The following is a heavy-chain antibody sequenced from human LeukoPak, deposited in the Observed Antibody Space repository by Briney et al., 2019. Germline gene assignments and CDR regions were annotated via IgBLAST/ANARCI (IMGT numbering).Heavy chain of an antibody. CDR3: ARDTVTATHNAFGI. CDR2: ISYDGSNK. D-gene: IGHD4-17*01. V-gene: IGHV3-30*04. Sequence: GGSLRLSCAASGFTFSSYAMHWVRQAPGKGLEWVAVISYDGSNKYYAGSVKGRFTISRDNSKNTLYLQMNSLRAEDTAVYYCARDTVTATHNAFGIWGQGTMVTVSS. J-gene: IGHJ3*02. CDR1: GFTFSSYA.